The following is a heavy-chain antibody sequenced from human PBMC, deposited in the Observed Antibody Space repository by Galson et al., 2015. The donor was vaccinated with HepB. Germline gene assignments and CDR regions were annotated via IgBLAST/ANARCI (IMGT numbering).Heavy chain of an antibody. J-gene: IGHJ4*02. Sequence: SVKVSCKASGYTFTSYAMHWVRQAPGQRLEWMGWINAGNGNTKYSQKFQGRVTITRDTSASTAYMELSSLRSEDTAVYYCARVGGPWVRMAAAGVFDCWGQGTLVTVSS. CDR2: INAGNGNT. V-gene: IGHV1-3*01. CDR1: GYTFTSYA. D-gene: IGHD6-13*01. CDR3: ARVGGPWVRMAAAGVFDC.